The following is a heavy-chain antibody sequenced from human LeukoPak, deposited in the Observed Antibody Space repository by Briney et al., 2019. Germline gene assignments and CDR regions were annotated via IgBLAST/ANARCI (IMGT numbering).Heavy chain of an antibody. Sequence: GASVKVSCKASGYTFTGYYIHWMRQAPGQGLEWMGWINPNSGGTNDAQKFQGRVTMTTDTSISTAYMELSRLRSDDTAVYYCARGIYDSSDFEYFQHWGQGTLVTVSS. CDR2: INPNSGGT. CDR1: GYTFTGYY. J-gene: IGHJ1*01. CDR3: ARGIYDSSDFEYFQH. D-gene: IGHD3-22*01. V-gene: IGHV1-2*02.